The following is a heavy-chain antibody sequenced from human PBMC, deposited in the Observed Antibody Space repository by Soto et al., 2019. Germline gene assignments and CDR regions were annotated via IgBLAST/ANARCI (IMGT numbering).Heavy chain of an antibody. CDR3: AKDSWAVGVAAWDY. Sequence: GPLGLSCAASGFTFSSYALSWVRQAPGKGLEWVSDISGSGGSTYYADSVKGRFTISRYNSKNTLYLQMNGLRAEDTAVYYCAKDSWAVGVAAWDYWGQGALVNVSS. D-gene: IGHD2-15*01. J-gene: IGHJ4*02. CDR1: GFTFSSYA. CDR2: ISGSGGST. V-gene: IGHV3-23*01.